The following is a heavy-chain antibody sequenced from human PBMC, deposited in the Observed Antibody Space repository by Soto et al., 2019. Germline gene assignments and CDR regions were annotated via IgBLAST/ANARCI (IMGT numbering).Heavy chain of an antibody. V-gene: IGHV3-30*18. CDR1: GFTFSSYG. D-gene: IGHD2-21*02. J-gene: IGHJ4*02. Sequence: QVQLVESGGGVVQPGRSLRLSCAASGFTFSSYGMHWVRQAPGKGLEWVAVMSYDGTNKYYADFVKGRFTISRDNSKHTLYLQMNSLRAEDTAVYCCGKDDCGGDCYPDYWGQGTLVTVSS. CDR3: GKDDCGGDCYPDY. CDR2: MSYDGTNK.